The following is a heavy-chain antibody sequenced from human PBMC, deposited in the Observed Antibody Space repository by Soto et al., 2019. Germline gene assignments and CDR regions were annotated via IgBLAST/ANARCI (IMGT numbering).Heavy chain of an antibody. J-gene: IGHJ4*02. CDR2: VSKSDYT. D-gene: IGHD2-2*01. CDR1: GFYFNNYG. Sequence: GGSLRLSCAVSGFYFNNYGNNWVRQPPGKGLEWVSSVSKSDYTYYSDSVRGRFTISRDNAKNSGSLHMNSLRAEDTAVYYCGREDPIIIPAVSDFWGQGTLVTVSS. V-gene: IGHV3-21*01. CDR3: GREDPIIIPAVSDF.